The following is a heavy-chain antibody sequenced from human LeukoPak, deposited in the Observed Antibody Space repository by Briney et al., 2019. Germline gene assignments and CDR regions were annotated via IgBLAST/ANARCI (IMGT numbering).Heavy chain of an antibody. J-gene: IGHJ4*02. CDR2: ISAYNGNT. CDR3: ASEVPSDGVY. Sequence: ASVKVSCKASGGTFSSYAISWVRQAPGQGLEWMGWISAYNGNTNYAQKLQGRVTISRDTSASTAYMELSSLRSEDTAVYYCASEVPSDGVYWGQGTLVTVSS. D-gene: IGHD2-8*01. CDR1: GGTFSSYA. V-gene: IGHV1-18*01.